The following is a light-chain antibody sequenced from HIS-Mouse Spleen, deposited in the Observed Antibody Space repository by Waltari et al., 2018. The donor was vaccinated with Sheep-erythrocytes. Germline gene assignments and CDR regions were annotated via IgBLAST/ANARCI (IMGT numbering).Light chain of an antibody. CDR1: SSNNGTNA. CDR3: AAWDDSLNGWV. Sequence: QSVLTQPPSVSEAPRQRVTISCSGSSSNNGTNAVNWYQQLPGKAPKLLIYYDDLLPSGVSDRFSGSKSGTPASLAISGLQSEDEADYYCAAWDDSLNGWVFGGGTKLTVL. J-gene: IGLJ3*02. V-gene: IGLV1-36*01. CDR2: YDD.